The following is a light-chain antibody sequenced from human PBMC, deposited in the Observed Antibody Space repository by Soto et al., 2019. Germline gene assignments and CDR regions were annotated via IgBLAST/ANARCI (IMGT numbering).Light chain of an antibody. CDR3: MQATQSSPYT. Sequence: DIVLTQTPLSSPVTLGQPASISCRSSQSLLHSDGTTYLSWLHQRPGQPPRLLIHRVSNRLSGVPDRYSGSGAGTEFTLKISGVEAEDVGVYYCMQATQSSPYTFGEGTKLELK. CDR2: RVS. V-gene: IGKV2-24*01. J-gene: IGKJ2*01. CDR1: QSLLHSDGTTY.